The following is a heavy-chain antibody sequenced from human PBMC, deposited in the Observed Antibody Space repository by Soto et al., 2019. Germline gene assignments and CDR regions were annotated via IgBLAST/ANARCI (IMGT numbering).Heavy chain of an antibody. CDR1: GFTFDDYI. V-gene: IGHV3-43*01. CDR2: ITWDGRRT. J-gene: IGHJ6*02. CDR3: VKHMWGRLTSRYGMDV. D-gene: IGHD7-27*01. Sequence: EVQLVESGGIVVQPGGSLRLSCVVSGFTFDDYIMHWVRQAPEKGLEWVSLITWDGRRTYYADSVQGRFTISRDNSKNSMFLQMSNLRTEDTALFHCVKHMWGRLTSRYGMDVWGQGNTVTVSS.